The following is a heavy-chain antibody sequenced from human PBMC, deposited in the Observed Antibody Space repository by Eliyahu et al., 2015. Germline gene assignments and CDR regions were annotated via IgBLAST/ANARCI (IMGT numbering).Heavy chain of an antibody. D-gene: IGHD3-10*01. V-gene: IGHV2-70*01. CDR2: XDWDDDK. J-gene: IGHJ3*02. Sequence: QVTLRESGPALVKPTQTLXLTCTFSGFSLSXSGXCVSWIRQPPGKALEWLALXDWDDDKYYSTSLKTRLTISKDTSKNQVVLTMTNMDPVDTATYYCARTPMVRGAIVAFDIWGQGTMVTVSS. CDR1: GFSLSXSGXC. CDR3: ARTPMVRGAIVAFDI.